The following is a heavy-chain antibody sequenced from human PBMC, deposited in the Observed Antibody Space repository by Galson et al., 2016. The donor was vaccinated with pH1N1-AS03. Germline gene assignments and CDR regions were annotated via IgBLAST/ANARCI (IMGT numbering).Heavy chain of an antibody. Sequence: TLSLTCTVYGGTFTAYSWSWLRQPPGKGLEWLGEINSNEGTNYNPSLKNRVTISIDTTKNQFSLKLNSVTAADTAVYYCARVGRDFGSGYRVPFDYWGQGSLVIVSS. CDR1: GGTFTAYS. J-gene: IGHJ4*02. V-gene: IGHV4-34*01. D-gene: IGHD3-3*01. CDR3: ARVGRDFGSGYRVPFDY. CDR2: INSNEGT.